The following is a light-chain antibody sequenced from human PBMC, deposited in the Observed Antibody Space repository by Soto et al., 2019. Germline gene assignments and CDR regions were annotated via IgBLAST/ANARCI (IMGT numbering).Light chain of an antibody. CDR2: GAS. Sequence: EIVLRQSPGTLSLSPGERATLSCRASQSVSGSDLAWYQQKPGQAPRLLIYGASSRATGIPDRFSGGGSGTDFTLTIGRLEPEDFAVYYCHQYAISPRTFGQGTKVEIK. CDR3: HQYAISPRT. J-gene: IGKJ1*01. CDR1: QSVSGSD. V-gene: IGKV3-20*01.